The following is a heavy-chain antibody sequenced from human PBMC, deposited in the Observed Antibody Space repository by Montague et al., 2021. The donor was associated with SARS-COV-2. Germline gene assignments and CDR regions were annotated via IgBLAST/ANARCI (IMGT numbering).Heavy chain of an antibody. D-gene: IGHD3-9*01. CDR2: IYYSGST. J-gene: IGHJ6*02. Sequence: TLSLTCTVSGGSISSGGYYWSWIQQHPGKGLEWIGYIYYSGSTYYNPSLKSRVTISVDTAKNQFSLKLSSVTAADTAVDYCARVETPRYYDILTGYSKYSGLYVGGQGTTVTVSS. CDR1: GGSISSGGYY. CDR3: ARVETPRYYDILTGYSKYSGLYV. V-gene: IGHV4-31*03.